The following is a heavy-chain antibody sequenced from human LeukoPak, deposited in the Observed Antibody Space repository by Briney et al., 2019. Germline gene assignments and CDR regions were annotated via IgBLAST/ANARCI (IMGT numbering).Heavy chain of an antibody. CDR1: GFTFSGSA. D-gene: IGHD6-13*01. V-gene: IGHV3-73*01. CDR3: KAAADLNDY. J-gene: IGHJ4*02. Sequence: GGSLRLSCAASGFTFSGSAMHWVRQASGKGLEWLGRIRSKADSYTTAYAASVKGRFIVSRDDSKNTAYLQMNSLKTEDTAVYYCKAAADLNDYWGQGTLVTVSS. CDR2: IRSKADSYTT.